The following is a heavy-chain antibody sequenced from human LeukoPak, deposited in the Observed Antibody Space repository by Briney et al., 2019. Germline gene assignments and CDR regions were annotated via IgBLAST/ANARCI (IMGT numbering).Heavy chain of an antibody. V-gene: IGHV3-23*01. CDR2: ISGSGGSA. CDR3: EKDAALWFGESPAGTIDY. CDR1: GFTFSSYA. J-gene: IGHJ4*02. Sequence: GGSLRLSSAASGFTFSSYAMSWVRQAPGKGLEWVSAISGSGGSAYYADSVKGRFTISRDNSKNTLYLQMNSLRAEDTAVYYCEKDAALWFGESPAGTIDYWGQGTLVTVSS. D-gene: IGHD3-10*01.